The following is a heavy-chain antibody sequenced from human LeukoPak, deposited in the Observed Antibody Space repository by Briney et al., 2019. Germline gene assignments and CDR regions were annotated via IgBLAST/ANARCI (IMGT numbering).Heavy chain of an antibody. V-gene: IGHV4-30-2*01. CDR2: IYHSGST. D-gene: IGHD3-10*01. CDR1: GGSISSGGYS. Sequence: SETLSLTCTVSGGSISSGGYSWSWIRQPPGKGLEWIGYIYHSGSTYYNPSLKSRVTISVDRSKNQFSLKLSSVTAADTAVYYCARGGYYGPQYDYWGQGTLVTVPS. CDR3: ARGGYYGPQYDY. J-gene: IGHJ4*02.